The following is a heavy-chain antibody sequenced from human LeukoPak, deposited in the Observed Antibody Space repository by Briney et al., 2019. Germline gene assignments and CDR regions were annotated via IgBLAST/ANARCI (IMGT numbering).Heavy chain of an antibody. CDR1: GFTFSSYG. CDR3: ARVTSWIQLWSLDY. CDR2: IWYDGSNK. D-gene: IGHD5-18*01. Sequence: PGRSLRLSCAASGFTFSSYGMHWVRQAPGKGLEWVAVIWYDGSNKYYADSVKDRFTISRDNSKNTLYLQMNSLRAEDTAVYYCARVTSWIQLWSLDYWGQGTLVTVSS. J-gene: IGHJ4*02. V-gene: IGHV3-33*01.